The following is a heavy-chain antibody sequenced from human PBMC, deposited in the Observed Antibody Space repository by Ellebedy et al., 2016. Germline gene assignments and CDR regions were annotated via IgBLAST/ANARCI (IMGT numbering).Heavy chain of an antibody. J-gene: IGHJ5*02. V-gene: IGHV1-69*13. Sequence: SVKVSCXASGGTFSSYAISWVRQAPGQGLEWMGGIIPIFGTANYAQKFQGRVTITADESTSTAYMELSSLRSEDTAVYYCARAKISGSYTYWFDPWGQGTLVTVSS. CDR3: ARAKISGSYTYWFDP. CDR1: GGTFSSYA. D-gene: IGHD3-10*01. CDR2: IIPIFGTA.